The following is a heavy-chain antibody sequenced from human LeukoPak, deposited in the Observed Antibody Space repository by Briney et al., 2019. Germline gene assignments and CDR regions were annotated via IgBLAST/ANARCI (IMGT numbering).Heavy chain of an antibody. Sequence: SETLSLTCAVSGGSISSGGYSWSWIRQPPGKGLEWIGYIYHSGSTYYNPSLKSRVTISVDRSKNQFSLKLSSATAADTAVYYCARGVVVVVAATRSYWYFDLWGRGTLVTVSS. J-gene: IGHJ2*01. CDR2: IYHSGST. V-gene: IGHV4-30-2*01. CDR1: GGSISSGGYS. CDR3: ARGVVVVVAATRSYWYFDL. D-gene: IGHD2-15*01.